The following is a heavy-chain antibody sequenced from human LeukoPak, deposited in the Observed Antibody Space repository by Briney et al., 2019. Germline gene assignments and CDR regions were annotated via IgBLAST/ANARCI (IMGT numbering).Heavy chain of an antibody. V-gene: IGHV3-7*03. D-gene: IGHD6-6*01. CDR1: GFTFIGFW. J-gene: IGHJ3*01. Sequence: GGSLRLSCAVSGFTFIGFWMSWSRQAPGKGLEWVASINSDGSEGYYADVVKGRFTISRDNAKNSLYLQINSLRAEDTAVYHCARSSYSSSSSVWGQGTMVTVSS. CDR3: ARSSYSSSSSV. CDR2: INSDGSEG.